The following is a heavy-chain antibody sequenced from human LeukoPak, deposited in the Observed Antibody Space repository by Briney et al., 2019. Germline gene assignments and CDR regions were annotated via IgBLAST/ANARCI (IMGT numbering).Heavy chain of an antibody. CDR3: ARDGSVFWSGYHDY. J-gene: IGHJ4*02. CDR1: GGTFSSYA. D-gene: IGHD3-3*01. Sequence: SVKVSCKASGGTFSSYATSWVRQAPGQGLEWMGRIIPILGIANYAQKFQGRVTITADKSASTAYMELSSLRSEDTAVYYCARDGSVFWSGYHDYWGQGTLVTVSS. V-gene: IGHV1-69*04. CDR2: IIPILGIA.